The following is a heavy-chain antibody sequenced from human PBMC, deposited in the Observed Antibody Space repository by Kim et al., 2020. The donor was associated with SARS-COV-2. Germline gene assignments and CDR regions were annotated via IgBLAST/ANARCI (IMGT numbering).Heavy chain of an antibody. Sequence: GGSLRLSCAASGFTFDDHAMHWVRQRPGKGLEWVAGVIWNGGTSDYADSLKGRFTISRDNTKNSLDLQMHSLRAEDTALYFCVKDSTAYLGTYRRGALSAFDSWGQGTLVTVAS. V-gene: IGHV3-9*01. CDR3: VKDSTAYLGTYRRGALSAFDS. CDR2: VIWNGGTS. CDR1: GFTFDDHA. D-gene: IGHD1-26*01. J-gene: IGHJ4*02.